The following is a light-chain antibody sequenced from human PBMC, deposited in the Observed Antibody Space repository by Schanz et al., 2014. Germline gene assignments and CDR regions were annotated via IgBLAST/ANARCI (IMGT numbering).Light chain of an antibody. CDR1: SRDIGKYNY. V-gene: IGLV2-8*01. J-gene: IGLJ2*01. CDR2: DVT. Sequence: QSALTQPPSASGSPGQSVTISCTGTSRDIGKYNYVSWYQQHPGKAPKLLIYDVTERPSGVPDRFSGSRSGSTASLTVSGLQADDEADYYCSSYTGTNTLIFGLGTKLTVL. CDR3: SSYTGTNTLI.